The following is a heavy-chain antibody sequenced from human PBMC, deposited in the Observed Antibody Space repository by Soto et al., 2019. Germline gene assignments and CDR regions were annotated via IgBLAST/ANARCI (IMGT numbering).Heavy chain of an antibody. Sequence: QVKLVQSGTEVKTPGASLKVSCKASGYSFATSGISWVRQAPGQGLEWLGWISVYNGNTNYDQKLHDRVTMTTDTSTTTAYLELRSLRSDDTAVYYCARAGQYYDSSGYVNWGQGTLVTVSS. J-gene: IGHJ4*02. V-gene: IGHV1-18*01. CDR2: ISVYNGNT. CDR3: ARAGQYYDSSGYVN. D-gene: IGHD3-22*01. CDR1: GYSFATSG.